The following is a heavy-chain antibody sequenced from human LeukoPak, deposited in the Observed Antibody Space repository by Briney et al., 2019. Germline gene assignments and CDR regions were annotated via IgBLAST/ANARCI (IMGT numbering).Heavy chain of an antibody. J-gene: IGHJ4*02. CDR3: ARDLGDDSSGYYPY. V-gene: IGHV4-38-2*02. CDR2: IYHSGST. Sequence: SETLSLTCTVSGYSISSGYYWGWIRQPPGKGLEWIGSIYHSGSTYYNPSLKSRVTISVDTSKNQFSLKLSSVTAADTAVYYCARDLGDDSSGYYPYWGQGTLVTVSS. CDR1: GYSISSGYY. D-gene: IGHD3-22*01.